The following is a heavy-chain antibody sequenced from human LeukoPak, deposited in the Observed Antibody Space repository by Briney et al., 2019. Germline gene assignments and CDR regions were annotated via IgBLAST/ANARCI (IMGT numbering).Heavy chain of an antibody. D-gene: IGHD3-22*01. CDR2: ISNSSTYI. J-gene: IGHJ3*02. CDR3: ARDLLAYYNSSGYYGAFDI. V-gene: IGHV3-21*01. Sequence: GGSLRLSCAASGFTFSRYTMNWVRQAPGKGLEWVPTISNSSTYIYYADSVKGRFTISRDNAKNSLYLQMNSLRVEDTTVYYCARDLLAYYNSSGYYGAFDIWGQGTMVTVSS. CDR1: GFTFSRYT.